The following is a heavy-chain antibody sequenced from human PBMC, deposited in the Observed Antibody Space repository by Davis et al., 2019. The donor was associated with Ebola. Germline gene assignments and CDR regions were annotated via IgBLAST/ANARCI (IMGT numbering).Heavy chain of an antibody. CDR1: GYTFREYY. J-gene: IGHJ4*02. Sequence: AASVKVSCKASGYTFREYYIHWVRQAPGQGLEWMGLINPSAGDPRYAPRFRGRVTITRDTSASTAYMELSSLRSEDTAVYYCTVGGIGGMGDYWGQGTLVTVSS. D-gene: IGHD6-19*01. CDR2: INPSAGDP. CDR3: TVGGIGGMGDY. V-gene: IGHV1-46*01.